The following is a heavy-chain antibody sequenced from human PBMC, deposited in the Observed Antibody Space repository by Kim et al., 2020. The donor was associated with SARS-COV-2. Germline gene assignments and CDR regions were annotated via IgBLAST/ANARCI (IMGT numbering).Heavy chain of an antibody. J-gene: IGHJ2*01. Sequence: SGPTLVNPTQTLTLTCTFSGFSLSTSGVGVGWIREPPGKALEWLALIYWDDDKRYSPSLKSRLTITKDTSKNQVVLTMTNMDPVDTATYYCAHAEYYYDSSGYPLGYFDLWGRGTLVTVSS. CDR1: GFSLSTSGVG. V-gene: IGHV2-5*02. CDR2: IYWDDDK. D-gene: IGHD3-22*01. CDR3: AHAEYYYDSSGYPLGYFDL.